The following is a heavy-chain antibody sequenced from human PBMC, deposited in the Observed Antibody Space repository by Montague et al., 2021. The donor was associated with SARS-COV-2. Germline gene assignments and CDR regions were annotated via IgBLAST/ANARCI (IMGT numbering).Heavy chain of an antibody. J-gene: IGHJ4*02. V-gene: IGHV4-59*08. CDR1: GGSIRSYY. CDR2: IYDSGST. D-gene: IGHD1-1*01. CDR3: ARHRRSRYGNFDY. Sequence: SETLSLTCTVSGGSIRSYYWSWIRQPPGKGLEWIGYIYDSGSTNYKSSLKSRVTISVDTSKNQFSLKLNSVTAADTAVYYCARHRRSRYGNFDYWGQGTLVTVSS.